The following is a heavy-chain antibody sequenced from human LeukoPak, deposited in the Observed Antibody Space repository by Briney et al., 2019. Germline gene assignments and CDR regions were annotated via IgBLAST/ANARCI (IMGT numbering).Heavy chain of an antibody. CDR3: ARLKATVSIHAYFDS. J-gene: IGHJ4*02. Sequence: SETLSLTCVLYGGSSSGYYWSWIRQPPGKGLEWIGEIYHSGSTNYNPSLKSRVTISVDTSKNQFSLELSSVTAADTAVYYCARLKATVSIHAYFDSWGQGTLVTVSS. V-gene: IGHV4-34*01. CDR1: GGSSSGYY. D-gene: IGHD4-17*01. CDR2: IYHSGST.